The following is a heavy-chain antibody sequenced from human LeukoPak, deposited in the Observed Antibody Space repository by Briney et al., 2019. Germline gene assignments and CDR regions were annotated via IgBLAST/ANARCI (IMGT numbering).Heavy chain of an antibody. D-gene: IGHD3-9*01. Sequence: GGSLRLSCSASGFTFDDYAMHWVRQAPGKGLEWVSGISWNSGSIGYADSVKGRFTISRDNAKNSLYLQMNSLRAEDTALYYCAKGVGYYDILTFDYWGQGTLVTVSS. CDR2: ISWNSGSI. CDR3: AKGVGYYDILTFDY. J-gene: IGHJ4*02. CDR1: GFTFDDYA. V-gene: IGHV3-9*01.